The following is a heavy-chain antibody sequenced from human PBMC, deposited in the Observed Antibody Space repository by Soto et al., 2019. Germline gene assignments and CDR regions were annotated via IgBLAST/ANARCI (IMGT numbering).Heavy chain of an antibody. CDR3: CTYYDSSGYGLDY. J-gene: IGHJ4*02. D-gene: IGHD3-22*01. CDR2: INHSGST. V-gene: IGHV4-34*01. Sequence: SETLSLTCAVYGGSFSGYYWSWIRQPPGKGLEWIGEINHSGSTNYNPSLKSRVTISVDTSKNQFSLKLSSVTAADTAVYYCCTYYDSSGYGLDYWGQGTLVTVSS. CDR1: GGSFSGYY.